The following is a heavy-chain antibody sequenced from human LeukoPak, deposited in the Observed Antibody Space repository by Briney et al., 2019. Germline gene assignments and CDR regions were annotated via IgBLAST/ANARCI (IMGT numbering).Heavy chain of an antibody. CDR3: ARGASIVVVPAADPKYYFDY. CDR2: INHSGST. V-gene: IGHV4-34*01. J-gene: IGHJ4*02. D-gene: IGHD2-2*01. CDR1: GGSFSGYY. Sequence: PSETLSLTCAVYGGSFSGYYWSWIRQPPGKGLEWIGEINHSGSTNYNPSLKSRVTISVDTSKNQFSLKLSSATAADTAVYYCARGASIVVVPAADPKYYFDYWGQGTLVTVSS.